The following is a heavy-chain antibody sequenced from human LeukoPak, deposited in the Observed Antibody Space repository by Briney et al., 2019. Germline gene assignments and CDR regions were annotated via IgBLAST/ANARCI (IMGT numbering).Heavy chain of an antibody. CDR1: GYTFSNFA. CDR2: NTGGITIT. D-gene: IGHD6-13*01. Sequence: GASVEVSCKTSGYTFSNFAIHWVRQAPGQRLEWMGCNTGGITITQYSQKFQGRITFTRDTSANTAYMELSSLTSEDTAVYYCARGQDIGSWIIDYWGQGPLVTVSS. V-gene: IGHV1-3*01. J-gene: IGHJ4*02. CDR3: ARGQDIGSWIIDY.